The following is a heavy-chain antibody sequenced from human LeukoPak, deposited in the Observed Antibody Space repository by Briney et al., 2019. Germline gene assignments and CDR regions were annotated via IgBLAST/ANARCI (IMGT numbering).Heavy chain of an antibody. J-gene: IGHJ6*02. CDR1: GFTFSSYS. CDR2: ISSSSSTI. D-gene: IGHD1-14*01. Sequence: GGSLRLSCAASGFTFSSYSMNWVRQAPGKGLEWVSYISSSSSTIYYADSVKGRFTTSRDNAKNSLYLQMNSLRAEDTAVYYCARPKGCTGYYYGMDVWGQGTTVTVSS. CDR3: ARPKGCTGYYYGMDV. V-gene: IGHV3-48*04.